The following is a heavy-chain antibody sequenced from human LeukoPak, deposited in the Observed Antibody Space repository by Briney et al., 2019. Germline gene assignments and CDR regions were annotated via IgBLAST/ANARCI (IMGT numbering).Heavy chain of an antibody. CDR3: ARAREERYFDWLGAKLYNWFDP. CDR2: IKQDGSEK. D-gene: IGHD3-9*01. V-gene: IGHV3-7*01. Sequence: GRSLRLSCAASGFTFSSYWMSWVRQAPGKGLEWVANIKQDGSEKYYVDSVKGRFTISRDNAKNSLYLQMNSLRAEDTAVYYCARAREERYFDWLGAKLYNWFDPWGQGTLVTVSS. J-gene: IGHJ5*02. CDR1: GFTFSSYW.